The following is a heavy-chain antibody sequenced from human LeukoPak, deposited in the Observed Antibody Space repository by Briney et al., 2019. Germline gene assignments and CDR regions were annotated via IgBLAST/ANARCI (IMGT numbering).Heavy chain of an antibody. D-gene: IGHD5-18*01. J-gene: IGHJ4*02. CDR1: GFTSSSYG. Sequence: GGSLRLSCAASGFTSSSYGMHWVRQAPGKGLEWVAVIWYDGSNKYYADSVKGRFTISRDNSKNTLYLQMNSLRAEDTAVYYCAKTGEIQLWFHWGQGTLVTVSS. CDR2: IWYDGSNK. V-gene: IGHV3-33*06. CDR3: AKTGEIQLWFH.